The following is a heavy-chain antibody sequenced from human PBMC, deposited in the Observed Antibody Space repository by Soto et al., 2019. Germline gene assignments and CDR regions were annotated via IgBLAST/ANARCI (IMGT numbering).Heavy chain of an antibody. Sequence: QEQLVESGGDVVQPGRSLTLSCAASGFTFSANAMHWVRQAPGKGLEWVAVIAYDVSMKMYRDSVKGRFTISTDDSKSTLYLQMNSLRPEDTAVYYCAREKIKGTPDYLDYWGQGTLVTVSS. CDR1: GFTFSANA. J-gene: IGHJ4*02. V-gene: IGHV3-30-3*01. CDR3: AREKIKGTPDYLDY. CDR2: IAYDVSMK. D-gene: IGHD1-7*01.